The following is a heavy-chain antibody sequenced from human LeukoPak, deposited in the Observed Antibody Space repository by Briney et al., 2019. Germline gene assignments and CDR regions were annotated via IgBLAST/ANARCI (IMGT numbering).Heavy chain of an antibody. CDR3: ARVRYGSGSYYNVLGRGRFFDY. CDR1: GGSFSGYY. Sequence: SETLSLTCAVYGGSFSGYYWSWIRQPPGKGLEWMGEINHSGSTNYNPSLKSRVTISVDTSKNQFSLKLSSVTAADTAVYYCARVRYGSGSYYNVLGRGRFFDYWGQGTLVTVSS. CDR2: INHSGST. V-gene: IGHV4-34*01. D-gene: IGHD3-10*01. J-gene: IGHJ4*02.